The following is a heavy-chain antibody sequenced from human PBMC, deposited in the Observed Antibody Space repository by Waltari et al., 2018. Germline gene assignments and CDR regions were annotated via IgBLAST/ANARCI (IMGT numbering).Heavy chain of an antibody. D-gene: IGHD2-2*01. CDR1: GYTFTSYA. Sequence: QVQLVQSGAEVKKPGASVKVSCKASGYTFTSYAMHLVRQAPGQRLEWMGWINAGNGNTKYSQEFQGRVTITRDTSASTAYMELSSLRSEDMAVYYCARGGGVCSSTSCFAFDIWGQGTMVTVSS. CDR3: ARGGGVCSSTSCFAFDI. CDR2: INAGNGNT. V-gene: IGHV1-3*03. J-gene: IGHJ3*02.